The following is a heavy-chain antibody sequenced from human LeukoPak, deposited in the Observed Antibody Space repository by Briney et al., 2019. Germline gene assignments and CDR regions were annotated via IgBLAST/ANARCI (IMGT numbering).Heavy chain of an antibody. D-gene: IGHD2-2*01. CDR2: VYYSGST. CDR3: PNLNWFDP. J-gene: IGHJ5*02. CDR1: GDSISSARYY. V-gene: IGHV4-39*07. Sequence: PSETLSLTCTVSGDSISSARYYWAWIRQPLGKGLEYIAHVYYSGSTYYNPSLESRVTLSVDTSKNQFSLKTGSVSAADNAITRCPNLNWFDPWGPGTLVTVSS.